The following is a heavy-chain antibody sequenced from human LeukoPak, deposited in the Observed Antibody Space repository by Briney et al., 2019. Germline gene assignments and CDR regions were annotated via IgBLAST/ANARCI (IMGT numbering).Heavy chain of an antibody. CDR2: IYPGDSNI. Sequence: GESLKISCQGSGYPFANYWIGWVRQMPGKGLEWMGIIYPGDSNIRYSPSFQGHVTFSVDKSINTAHLQWSSLKASDTAIYYCERSATNWFDPWGQGTLVTVSS. J-gene: IGHJ5*02. V-gene: IGHV5-51*01. CDR3: ERSATNWFDP. D-gene: IGHD2-15*01. CDR1: GYPFANYW.